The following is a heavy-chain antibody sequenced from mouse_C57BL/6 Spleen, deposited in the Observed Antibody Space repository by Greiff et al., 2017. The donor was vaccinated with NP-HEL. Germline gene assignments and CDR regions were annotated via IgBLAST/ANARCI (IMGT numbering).Heavy chain of an antibody. CDR1: GYTFTNYW. J-gene: IGHJ1*03. D-gene: IGHD1-1*01. CDR3: ARSGGATVVASGYFDV. V-gene: IGHV1-63*01. CDR2: IYPGGGYT. Sequence: QVQLQQSGAELVRPGTSVKMSCKASGYTFTNYWIGWAKQRPGHGLEWIGDIYPGGGYTNYNAKFKGKATLTADKSSSTAYMQFSSLTSEDSAIYYCARSGGATVVASGYFDVWGTGTTVTVSS.